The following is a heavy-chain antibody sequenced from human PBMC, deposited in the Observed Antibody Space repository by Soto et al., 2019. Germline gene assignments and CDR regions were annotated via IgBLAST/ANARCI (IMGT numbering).Heavy chain of an antibody. Sequence: QVQLLESGGGVVQPGRSLRLSCAGSGFDFSNFGMHWVRQAPGKGLEWVAVMSHDANNSYHADSVKGRFIISRDNSKKTLYLQMNRLRTEDSAIYYCVKEESTSRNFDWSSWAFDIWGQGTVVTVSS. J-gene: IGHJ3*02. V-gene: IGHV3-30*18. D-gene: IGHD3-9*01. CDR3: VKEESTSRNFDWSSWAFDI. CDR1: GFDFSNFG. CDR2: MSHDANNS.